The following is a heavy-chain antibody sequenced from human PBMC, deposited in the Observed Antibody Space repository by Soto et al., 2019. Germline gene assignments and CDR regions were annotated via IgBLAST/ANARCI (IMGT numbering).Heavy chain of an antibody. CDR1: GVSMNDYY. J-gene: IGHJ6*02. Sequence: SETLSLTCSVSGVSMNDYYWSWIRQTAGGRLEWIGRIFTNGNTNYNPSLRGRLTMSVDTSTNQVSLRLTSVTAADTAVYSCASGPLVSRYYGLNVWGQGTTVTVSS. V-gene: IGHV4-4*07. CDR3: ASGPLVSRYYGLNV. CDR2: IFTNGNT.